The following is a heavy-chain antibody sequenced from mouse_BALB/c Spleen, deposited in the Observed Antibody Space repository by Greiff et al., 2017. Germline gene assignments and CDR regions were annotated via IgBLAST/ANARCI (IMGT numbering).Heavy chain of an antibody. D-gene: IGHD2-1*01. CDR2: INPSNGGT. CDR1: GYTFTSYY. Sequence: QVQLQQPGAELVKPGASVKLSCKASGYTFTSYYMYWVKQRPGQGLEWIGEINPSNGGTNFNEKFKSKATLTVDKSSSTAYMQLSSLTSEDSAVYYCTRHYGTSWFAYWGQGTLVTVSA. V-gene: IGHV1S81*02. J-gene: IGHJ3*01. CDR3: TRHYGTSWFAY.